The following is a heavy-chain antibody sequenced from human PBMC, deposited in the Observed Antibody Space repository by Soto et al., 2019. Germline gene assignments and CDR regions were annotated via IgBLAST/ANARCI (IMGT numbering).Heavy chain of an antibody. J-gene: IGHJ3*02. V-gene: IGHV5-51*01. CDR3: ARHGPLVRGVVNAFDI. Sequence: GEALKISCKGSGYSFASYWIGWVRQMPGKGLEWMGIIYPGDSATRYSPSFQGQVSISADKSISTAFLQWSSLKASDTAIYYCARHGPLVRGVVNAFDIWGQGTMVTVS. D-gene: IGHD3-10*01. CDR1: GYSFASYW. CDR2: IYPGDSAT.